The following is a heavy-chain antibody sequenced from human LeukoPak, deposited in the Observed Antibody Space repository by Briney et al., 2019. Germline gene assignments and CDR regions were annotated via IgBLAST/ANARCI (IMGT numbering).Heavy chain of an antibody. CDR2: IYTSGST. CDR1: GGSISSYY. J-gene: IGHJ4*02. Sequence: PSETLSLTCTVSGGSISSYYWSWIRQPPGKGLEWIGYIYTSGSTNHNPSLKSRVTISVDTSKNQFSLKLSSVTAADTAVYYCARHSSRWYFDYGGQGTLVTVSS. V-gene: IGHV4-4*09. D-gene: IGHD6-13*01. CDR3: ARHSSRWYFDY.